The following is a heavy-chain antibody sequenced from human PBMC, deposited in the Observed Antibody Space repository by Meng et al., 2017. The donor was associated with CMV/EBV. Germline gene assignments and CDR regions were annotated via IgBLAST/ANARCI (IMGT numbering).Heavy chain of an antibody. V-gene: IGHV3-21*01. CDR3: ARVNIVVVPAAIDGSSFSYYGMDV. D-gene: IGHD2-2*01. J-gene: IGHJ6*02. CDR2: ISSSSSYI. Sequence: GESLKISCAACGFTFSSYDMHWVRQAPGKGLEWVSSISSSSSYIYYADSVKGRFTISRDNAKNSLYLQMNSLRAEDTAVYYCARVNIVVVPAAIDGSSFSYYGMDVWGQGTTVTVSS. CDR1: GFTFSSYD.